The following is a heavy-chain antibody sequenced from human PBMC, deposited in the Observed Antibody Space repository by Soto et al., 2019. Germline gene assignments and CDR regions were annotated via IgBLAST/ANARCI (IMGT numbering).Heavy chain of an antibody. V-gene: IGHV4-59*01. J-gene: IGHJ6*02. Sequence: PSETLSLTCTLSAASISSYYWSCIRHPPGKGLEWIGYIYYSGSTNYNPSLKSRVTISVDTSKNQFSLKLSSVTAADTAVYYCARDKSRGLYYYYGMDVWGQGTTVTVSS. D-gene: IGHD6-19*01. CDR3: ARDKSRGLYYYYGMDV. CDR1: AASISSYY. CDR2: IYYSGST.